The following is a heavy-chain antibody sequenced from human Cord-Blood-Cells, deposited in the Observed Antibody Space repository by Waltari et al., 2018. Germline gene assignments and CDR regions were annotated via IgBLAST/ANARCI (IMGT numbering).Heavy chain of an antibody. CDR3: ARFRRQQLYFDY. CDR2: IYPGDSDT. Sequence: EVQLVQSGAEVKKPGESPQNSCKGSGYSFTSYWLGSVRQMPGKGLEWMGIIYPGDSDTRYSPSFQGQVTISADKSISTAYLQWSSLKASDTAMYYCARFRRQQLYFDYWGQGTLVTVSS. J-gene: IGHJ4*02. V-gene: IGHV5-51*01. CDR1: GYSFTSYW. D-gene: IGHD6-13*01.